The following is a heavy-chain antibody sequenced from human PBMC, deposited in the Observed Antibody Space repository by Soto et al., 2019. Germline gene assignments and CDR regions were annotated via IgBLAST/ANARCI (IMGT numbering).Heavy chain of an antibody. CDR2: ISAYNGNT. D-gene: IGHD3-10*01. V-gene: IGHV1-18*01. Sequence: ASVKVSCKASGYTFTSYGISWVRQAPGQGLEWMGWISAYNGNTNYAQKLQGRVTMTTDTSTSTAYMELRSLRSDDTAVYYCARDTMVTVIRRYYFDYWGQGTLVTVSS. CDR3: ARDTMVTVIRRYYFDY. CDR1: GYTFTSYG. J-gene: IGHJ4*02.